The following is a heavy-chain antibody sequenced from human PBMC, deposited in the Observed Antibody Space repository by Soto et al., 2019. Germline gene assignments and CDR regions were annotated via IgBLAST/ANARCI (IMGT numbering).Heavy chain of an antibody. CDR2: IYWDDDK. CDR1: GFSFSTSGVG. CDR3: AHRRGYSERSGYYYSSDFDY. V-gene: IGHV2-5*02. J-gene: IGHJ4*02. D-gene: IGHD3-22*01. Sequence: QITLKESGPTLVKPTQTLTLTCTYSGFSFSTSGVGVGWIRQPPGKALEWLALIYWDDDKRYSPSLMTRLTRTKDTAKNQVALTRTNMDPVDTATYCWAHRRGYSERSGYYYSSDFDYLGQGTLVAVSS.